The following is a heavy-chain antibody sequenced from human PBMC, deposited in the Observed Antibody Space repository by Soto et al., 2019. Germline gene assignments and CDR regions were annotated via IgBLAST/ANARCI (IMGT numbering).Heavy chain of an antibody. V-gene: IGHV4-61*03. CDR2: VHNSGST. J-gene: IGHJ4*02. Sequence: QLLLQESGPGLVKPSETLSLICAVSGASVNSPPYSLTWVLQPPGKGVEWIGYVHNSGSTKYDPSFLSRVSISLDTSTNHFSLRLPCVTAADAAVYYCLAAEYGVIVDYLGQGTLVSVSS. D-gene: IGHD4-17*01. CDR1: GASVNSPPYS. CDR3: LAAEYGVIVDY.